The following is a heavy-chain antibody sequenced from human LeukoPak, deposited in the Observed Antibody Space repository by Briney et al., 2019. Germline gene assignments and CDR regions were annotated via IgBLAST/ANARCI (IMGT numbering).Heavy chain of an antibody. J-gene: IGHJ5*02. V-gene: IGHV3-74*01. Sequence: PGGSLRLSCAASGFTFSSYWMHWVRQAPGKGLVWVSRINSDGSSTNYADSVKGRFTISRDNAKNTLYLRMNSLRAEDTAVYYCARVRSGYCSGGSCYNWFDPWGQGTLVTVSS. CDR3: ARVRSGYCSGGSCYNWFDP. CDR2: INSDGSST. D-gene: IGHD2-15*01. CDR1: GFTFSSYW.